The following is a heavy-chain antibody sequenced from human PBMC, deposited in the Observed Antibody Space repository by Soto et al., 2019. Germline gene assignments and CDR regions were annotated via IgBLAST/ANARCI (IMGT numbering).Heavy chain of an antibody. CDR2: ISAYNGNT. Sequence: ASVKVSFKASGYTFTSYGISWVRQAPGQGLEWMGWISAYNGNTNYAQKLQGRVTMTTDTSTSTAYMELRSLRSDDTAVYYCARDVQSFWSGYSNWFDPWGQGTLVTVSS. D-gene: IGHD3-3*01. V-gene: IGHV1-18*01. J-gene: IGHJ5*02. CDR1: GYTFTSYG. CDR3: ARDVQSFWSGYSNWFDP.